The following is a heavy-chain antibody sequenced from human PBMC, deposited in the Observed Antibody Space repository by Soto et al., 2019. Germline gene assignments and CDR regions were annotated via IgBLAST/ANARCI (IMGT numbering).Heavy chain of an antibody. J-gene: IGHJ3*02. CDR3: ARGWGAFDI. CDR1: GGSFSGYY. D-gene: IGHD7-27*01. CDR2: INHSGST. Sequence: PSETLSLTCAVYGGSFSGYYWSWIRQPPGKGLEWIGEINHSGSTNYNPSLKSRVTISVDTSKNQFSLKLSSVTAADTAVYYCARGWGAFDIWGQGTMVTVS. V-gene: IGHV4-34*01.